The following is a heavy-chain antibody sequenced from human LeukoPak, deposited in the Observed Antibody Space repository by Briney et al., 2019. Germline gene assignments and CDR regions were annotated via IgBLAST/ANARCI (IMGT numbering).Heavy chain of an antibody. CDR3: ARGGSGWYSEY. CDR1: GYTFISYG. J-gene: IGHJ4*02. D-gene: IGHD6-19*01. Sequence: ASVKVSCKASGYTFISYGISWVRQAPGQGLEWMGWINGYNGNTDCAQKLQGRVTMTTDTSTSTTYMELRSLRSDDTAVYYCARGGSGWYSEYWGQGTLVTVSS. V-gene: IGHV1-18*01. CDR2: INGYNGNT.